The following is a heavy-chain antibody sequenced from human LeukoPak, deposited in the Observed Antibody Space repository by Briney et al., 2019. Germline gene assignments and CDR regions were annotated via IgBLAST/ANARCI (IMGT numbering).Heavy chain of an antibody. CDR2: IKKDGSER. Sequence: GGSLRLSCAASGFTFSSNWMHWVRQAPGSGLEWVASIKKDGSERFYVDSAKGRFTISRDNTRNLLYLQMNNLRAEDTAVYYCARDVAGPPQEAFDIWGQGTMVTVSS. CDR1: GFTFSSNW. V-gene: IGHV3-7*01. J-gene: IGHJ3*02. CDR3: ARDVAGPPQEAFDI.